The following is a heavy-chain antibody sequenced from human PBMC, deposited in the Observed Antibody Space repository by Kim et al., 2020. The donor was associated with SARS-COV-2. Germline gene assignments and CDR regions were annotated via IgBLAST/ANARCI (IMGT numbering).Heavy chain of an antibody. D-gene: IGHD3-22*01. J-gene: IGHJ4*02. V-gene: IGHV3-15*01. Sequence: VQGRFTISRDDSKKTLYLQMNSLKTEDTAIYYCTTDGDYYDSSGYSPSDYWGQGTLVTVSS. CDR3: TTDGDYYDSSGYSPSDY.